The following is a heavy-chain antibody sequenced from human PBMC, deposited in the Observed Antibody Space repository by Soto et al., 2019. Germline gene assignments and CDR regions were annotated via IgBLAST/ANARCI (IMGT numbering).Heavy chain of an antibody. Sequence: QVQLVQSGAEVKRPGSSVKVSCKASGDTFSFYSINWVRQAPGLGLEWMGRVNPILSMSNYAQRFQGRVTMTADKSTSTAYIELSGLRSEDTAMYYCATSYGSGYRAFDYWGQGALVTFSS. J-gene: IGHJ4*02. CDR2: VNPILSMS. D-gene: IGHD3-10*01. CDR3: ATSYGSGYRAFDY. CDR1: GDTFSFYS. V-gene: IGHV1-69*04.